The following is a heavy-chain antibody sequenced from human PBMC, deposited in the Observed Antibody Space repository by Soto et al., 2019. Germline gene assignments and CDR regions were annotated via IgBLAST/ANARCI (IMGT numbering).Heavy chain of an antibody. J-gene: IGHJ4*02. CDR1: GGTFSSYT. CDR2: IIPIFGVT. D-gene: IGHD3-10*01. CDR3: VRDWESTTQTWGFGDS. Sequence: QVQVVQSGAEVKKPGSSVKVSCKASGGTFSSYTITWVRQAPGQGLEWLGRIIPIFGVTNYAQKFQDRLTMSADRPTTPAYMELSSLTSADKAVYYCVRDWESTTQTWGFGDSWGQGTLVTVSS. V-gene: IGHV1-69*04.